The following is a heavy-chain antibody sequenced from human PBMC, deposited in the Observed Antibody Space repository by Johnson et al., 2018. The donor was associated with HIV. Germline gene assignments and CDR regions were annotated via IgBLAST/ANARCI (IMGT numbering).Heavy chain of an antibody. Sequence: MQLVESGGGLVQPGGSLRLSCAASGFTFSSYAMHCVRQAPGKGLEWVAVISYDGSYKYYADSVKGRLTISRDNSKNTLYLQMSSLRAEDTAVYYCAKDLSSGWYHAFDIWGQGTMVTVSS. D-gene: IGHD6-19*01. J-gene: IGHJ3*02. CDR3: AKDLSSGWYHAFDI. V-gene: IGHV3-30*18. CDR1: GFTFSSYA. CDR2: ISYDGSYK.